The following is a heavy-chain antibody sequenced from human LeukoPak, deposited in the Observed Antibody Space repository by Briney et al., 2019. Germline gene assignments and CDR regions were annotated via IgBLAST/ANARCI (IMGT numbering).Heavy chain of an antibody. Sequence: PSETLSLTCVLYGGSSSAYYWSWIRQPPGKGLEWIGEINHSGSTNYNPSLKSRVTISVDTSKNQFSLRLSSVTAADTAVYYCARREEDWFDPWGQGTLVTVSS. CDR3: ARREEDWFDP. J-gene: IGHJ5*02. CDR2: INHSGST. CDR1: GGSSSAYY. V-gene: IGHV4-34*01. D-gene: IGHD1-26*01.